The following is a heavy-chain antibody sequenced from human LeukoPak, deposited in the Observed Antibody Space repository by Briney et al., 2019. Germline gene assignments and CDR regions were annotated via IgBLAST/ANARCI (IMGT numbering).Heavy chain of an antibody. J-gene: IGHJ4*02. CDR3: VGTGGDSSGYFDY. CDR2: ISWNSGSI. D-gene: IGHD3-22*01. CDR1: GFTFDDYA. V-gene: IGHV3-9*01. Sequence: AGRSLRLSCAASGFTFDDYATHWVRQAPGKGLEWVSGISWNSGSIGYADSVKGRFTISRDNAKNSLYLQMNSLRAEDTALYYCVGTGGDSSGYFDYWGQGTLVTVSS.